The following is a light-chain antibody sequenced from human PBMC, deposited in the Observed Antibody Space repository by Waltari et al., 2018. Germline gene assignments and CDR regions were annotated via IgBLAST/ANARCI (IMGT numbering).Light chain of an antibody. CDR3: QQYGNSPRFT. CDR1: QSVSSSY. V-gene: IGKV3-20*01. Sequence: EIVLTQSPGTLSLSPGERATLSCRASQSVSSSYLAWYQQKPGQAPRPLIYGASSRATGIPDRFSGSGSGTDFTLTISRLEPEDFAVYYCQQYGNSPRFTFGPGTKVDIK. CDR2: GAS. J-gene: IGKJ3*01.